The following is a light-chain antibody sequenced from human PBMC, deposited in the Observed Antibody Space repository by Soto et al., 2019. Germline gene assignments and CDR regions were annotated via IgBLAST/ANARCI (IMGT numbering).Light chain of an antibody. CDR2: AAS. CDR1: QGISNY. V-gene: IGKV1-9*01. Sequence: DIQLTQSPSFLSASVGDRVTITCRASQGISNYLAWYQQKPGKAPKLLIYAASTLQSGVPSRFSGSGSGTEXXLXISXXQPEDFATYYCQHLNSYPLTFGGGTKVEIK. CDR3: QHLNSYPLT. J-gene: IGKJ4*01.